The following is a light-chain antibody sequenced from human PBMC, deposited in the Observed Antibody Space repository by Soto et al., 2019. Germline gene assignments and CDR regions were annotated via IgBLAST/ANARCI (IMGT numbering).Light chain of an antibody. CDR3: QSYDSSLSVV. CDR2: GNS. Sequence: QAVVTQPPSVSGAPGQRVTISCTGNSSNIGAGYDVHWYQQLPGTAPKLLIYGNSNRPSGVPDRFSGSKSGTSASLAITGLQAEDEADYYCQSYDSSLSVVFGGGTKVTVL. J-gene: IGLJ2*01. V-gene: IGLV1-40*01. CDR1: SSNIGAGYD.